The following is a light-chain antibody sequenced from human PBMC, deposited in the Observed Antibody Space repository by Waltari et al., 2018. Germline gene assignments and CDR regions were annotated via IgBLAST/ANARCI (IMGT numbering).Light chain of an antibody. J-gene: IGKJ1*01. Sequence: EIVMTQSQATLSLSPGDRATLSCRASQYVSSNLAWYQQKPGQAPRPLIYAASTRATGIPGRFSGGGSGTEFSLSISGLQSEDFALYYCQQYNAWPRTFGQGTKVEIK. CDR3: QQYNAWPRT. CDR1: QYVSSN. V-gene: IGKV3-15*01. CDR2: AAS.